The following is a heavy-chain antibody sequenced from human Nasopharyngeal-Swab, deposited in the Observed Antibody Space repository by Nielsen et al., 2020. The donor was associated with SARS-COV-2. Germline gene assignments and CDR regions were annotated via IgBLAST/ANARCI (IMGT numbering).Heavy chain of an antibody. J-gene: IGHJ1*01. D-gene: IGHD1-26*01. Sequence: ASVKISCNASGYTFIGFDINWVRQATAQGLEWMGSMSPNSGNTGYAEKFEGRVTMTRNIATNTAYMELTSLGFEDTAVYYCARGLGAPSSVWHWGPGTQVSVSS. V-gene: IGHV1-8*01. CDR1: GYTFIGFD. CDR2: MSPNSGNT. CDR3: ARGLGAPSSVWH.